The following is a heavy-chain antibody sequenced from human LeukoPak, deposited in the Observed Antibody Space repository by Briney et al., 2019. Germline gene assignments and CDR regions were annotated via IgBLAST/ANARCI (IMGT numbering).Heavy chain of an antibody. Sequence: ASVKVSCKASGYTLTSYAMNWVRQAPGQGLEWMGWLDPNSGGTMYAQNFQGRVTMTRDTSFSTAYMEVNRLRSDDTAVYYCARMLNGAYDLWGQGTLVTVSS. CDR2: LDPNSGGT. V-gene: IGHV1-2*02. CDR3: ARMLNGAYDL. J-gene: IGHJ1*01. CDR1: GYTLTSYA. D-gene: IGHD5-12*01.